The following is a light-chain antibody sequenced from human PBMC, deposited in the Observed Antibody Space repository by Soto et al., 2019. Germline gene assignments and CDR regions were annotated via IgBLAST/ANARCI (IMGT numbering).Light chain of an antibody. Sequence: GDRVTITCRASQSISRWMAWYQQKAGKAPRLLISKASTLQSGVPLRFSGSGSGTEFTLTISSLEPDDSATYYCQQSGTFGQGTKVDI. J-gene: IGKJ1*01. CDR1: QSISRW. CDR3: QQSGT. V-gene: IGKV1-5*03. CDR2: KAS.